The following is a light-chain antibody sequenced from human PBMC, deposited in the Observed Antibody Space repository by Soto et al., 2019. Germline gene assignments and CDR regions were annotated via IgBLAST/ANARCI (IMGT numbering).Light chain of an antibody. CDR2: DES. CDR1: QSVSSY. CDR3: HYRSNWPPGFLT. Sequence: EIVLTQSPATLSLSPGERATLSCRASQSVSSYLAWYQQKPGQAPRLLIYDESNRATGIPARFSGSGSGTDSTLTISIIELESDAVYYCHYRSNWPPGFLTFGGGTKVEIK. V-gene: IGKV3-11*01. J-gene: IGKJ4*01.